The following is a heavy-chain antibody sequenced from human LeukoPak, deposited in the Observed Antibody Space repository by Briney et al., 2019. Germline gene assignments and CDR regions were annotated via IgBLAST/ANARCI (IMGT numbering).Heavy chain of an antibody. CDR3: ANQRGCSSTSCYLIDY. CDR1: GFTFSSYG. Sequence: GGSLRLSCAASGFTFSSYGMHWVRQAPGKGLEWVAFIGYDGSNKYYADSVKGRFTISRDNSKNTLYLQMNSLRAEDTAVYYCANQRGCSSTSCYLIDYWGQGTLVTVSS. CDR2: IGYDGSNK. V-gene: IGHV3-30*02. J-gene: IGHJ4*02. D-gene: IGHD2-2*01.